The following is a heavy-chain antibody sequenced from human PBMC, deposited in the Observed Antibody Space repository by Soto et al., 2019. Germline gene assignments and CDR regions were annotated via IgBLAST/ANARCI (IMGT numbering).Heavy chain of an antibody. Sequence: QVQLQQWGAGLLKPSETLSLTCAVYGQSFSGHTWSWIRQSPGKGLAWIGEISQSGSTYYNPSLKPRVTISADSSKNQFSLTLNSVTAADTGVFYCARGSGIAVIPGELEDVHYDYWGQGTLVSVSS. CDR2: ISQSGST. V-gene: IGHV4-34*01. CDR3: ARGSGIAVIPGELEDVHYDY. CDR1: GQSFSGHT. J-gene: IGHJ4*02. D-gene: IGHD2-2*01.